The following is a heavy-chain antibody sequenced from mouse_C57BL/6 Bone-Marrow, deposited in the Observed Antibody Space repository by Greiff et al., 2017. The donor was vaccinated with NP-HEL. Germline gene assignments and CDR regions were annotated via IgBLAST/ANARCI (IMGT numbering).Heavy chain of an antibody. CDR2: IHPSDSDT. V-gene: IGHV1-74*01. D-gene: IGHD1-1*01. CDR3: AIGVTTVVASFDY. J-gene: IGHJ2*01. Sequence: QVQLQQPGAELVKPGASVKVSCTASGFTFTSYWMHWVKQRPGQGLEWIGRIHPSDSDTNYNQKFKGKATLTVDKSSSTAYMQLSSLTSDDSAVYYCAIGVTTVVASFDYWGQGTTLTVSS. CDR1: GFTFTSYW.